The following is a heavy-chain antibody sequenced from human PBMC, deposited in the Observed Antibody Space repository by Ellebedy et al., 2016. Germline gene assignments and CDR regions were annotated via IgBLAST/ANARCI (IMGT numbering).Heavy chain of an antibody. D-gene: IGHD6-19*01. J-gene: IGHJ6*02. CDR1: GFTFSSFA. CDR3: ASRALAVAGTDQPRDYYYAMDV. Sequence: GESLKISCAASGFTFSSFAMNWVRQAPGKGLEWVSSISSTGTYIYYADSVKGRFTISRDNSKKSLYLQMNSLRTEDTAVYYCASRALAVAGTDQPRDYYYAMDVWGQGTAVSVSS. CDR2: ISSTGTYI. V-gene: IGHV3-21*01.